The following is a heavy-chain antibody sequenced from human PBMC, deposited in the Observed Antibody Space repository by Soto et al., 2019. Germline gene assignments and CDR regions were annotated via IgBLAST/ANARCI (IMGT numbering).Heavy chain of an antibody. J-gene: IGHJ6*02. CDR1: GGTFSSYT. D-gene: IGHD3-10*01. CDR2: IIPILGIA. Sequence: QVQLVQSGAEVKKPGSSVKVSCKASGGTFSSYTISWVRQAPGQGLEWMGRIIPILGIANYAQKFQGRVTITADKSTSNAYMDLSSLRSEDTAVYYCARDGVYYGSGSSQNYYGMDVWGQGTTVTVSS. V-gene: IGHV1-69*08. CDR3: ARDGVYYGSGSSQNYYGMDV.